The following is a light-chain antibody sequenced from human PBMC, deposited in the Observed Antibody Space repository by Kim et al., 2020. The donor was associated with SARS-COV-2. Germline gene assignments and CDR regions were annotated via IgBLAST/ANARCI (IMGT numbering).Light chain of an antibody. CDR3: QQHGET. Sequence: EIVLTQSPGTLSLSPGERATLSCRASQSVTSTYLAWYQQKPGQAPRLLIYCASTRATGIPDRFSGSGSGTDFTLTISRLEPEDFAVYYCQQHGETFGQGTKLEIK. CDR2: CAS. V-gene: IGKV3-20*01. CDR1: QSVTSTY. J-gene: IGKJ2*01.